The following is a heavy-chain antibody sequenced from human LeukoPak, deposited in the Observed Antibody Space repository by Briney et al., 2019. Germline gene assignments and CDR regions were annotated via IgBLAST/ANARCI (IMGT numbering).Heavy chain of an antibody. CDR2: IYYSGST. CDR3: ARGGGSSWYSDFDY. CDR1: GGSISSYH. Sequence: SETLSVTCTVSGGSISSYHWSWIRQPPGKGLEWIGYIYYSGSTNYNPSLKSRVTISVDTSKNQFSLKLSSVTAADTAVYYCARGGGSSWYSDFDYWGQGTLVTVSS. J-gene: IGHJ4*02. D-gene: IGHD6-13*01. V-gene: IGHV4-59*01.